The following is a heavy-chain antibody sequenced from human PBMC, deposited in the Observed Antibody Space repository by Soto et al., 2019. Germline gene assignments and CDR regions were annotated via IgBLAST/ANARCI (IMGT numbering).Heavy chain of an antibody. D-gene: IGHD2-2*01. J-gene: IGHJ4*02. CDR2: ITAGNGNT. CDR1: GYTFSNYG. CDR3: VVVPAALY. Sequence: ASVKVSCKASGYTFSNYGIHWVRQAPGQRLEWMGWITAGNGNTKYSQKFQGRVTISRDTSASTAYMELSSLTSEDTAVYYCVVVPAALYWGQGTLVTGSS. V-gene: IGHV1-3*01.